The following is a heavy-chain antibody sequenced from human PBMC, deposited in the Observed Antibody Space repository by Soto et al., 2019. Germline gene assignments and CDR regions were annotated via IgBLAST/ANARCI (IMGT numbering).Heavy chain of an antibody. Sequence: GGSLRLSCAASGFTFHDYAMHWVRQGPGKGLEWVSGISWNSDMITYADSVKGRFTVSRDNAKNSLDLEMNSLRVEDTALYYCVKDTYILVGATHLDSWGQGTLVTVSS. CDR3: VKDTYILVGATHLDS. CDR1: GFTFHDYA. V-gene: IGHV3-9*01. CDR2: ISWNSDMI. D-gene: IGHD1-26*01. J-gene: IGHJ4*02.